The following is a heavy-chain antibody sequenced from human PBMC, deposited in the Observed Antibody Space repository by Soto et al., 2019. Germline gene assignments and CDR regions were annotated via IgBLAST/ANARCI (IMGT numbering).Heavy chain of an antibody. CDR2: INPNSGGT. Sequence: ASVKVSCKASGYTFTGYYMHWVRQAPGQGLEWMGWINPNSGGTNYAQKFQGWVTMTGDTSISTAYMELSRLRSDDTAVYYCARVRGYGSGSYYDYYYYGMDVWGQGTTVTVSS. CDR1: GYTFTGYY. V-gene: IGHV1-2*04. CDR3: ARVRGYGSGSYYDYYYYGMDV. D-gene: IGHD3-10*01. J-gene: IGHJ6*02.